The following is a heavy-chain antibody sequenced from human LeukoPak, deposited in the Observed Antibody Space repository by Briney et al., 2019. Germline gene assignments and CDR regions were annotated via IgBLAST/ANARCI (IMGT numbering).Heavy chain of an antibody. CDR2: ITPNLAIT. CDR3: ARDSALRCSSTSCYFDY. D-gene: IGHD2-2*01. CDR1: GGTFSSYS. J-gene: IGHJ4*02. V-gene: IGHV1-69*04. Sequence: SVKVSCKASGGTFSSYSISWVRQAPGQGPEWLGRITPNLAITDYAQKFRGRVTLTADKSTSTVYMELGSLTSEDTAAYYCARDSALRCSSTSCYFDYWGQGTLVAVSS.